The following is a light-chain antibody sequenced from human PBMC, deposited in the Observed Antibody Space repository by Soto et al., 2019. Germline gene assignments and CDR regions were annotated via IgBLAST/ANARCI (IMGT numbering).Light chain of an antibody. CDR3: QQYSTYTPRT. V-gene: IGKV1-5*03. Sequence: IPITEAPSTRSASVGDWVTITCRASQSISIWLAWYQQKPGKAPKILIYKASSLESGVPSRFSGSGSGTEFTLTISSLQPDDFATYYCQQYSTYTPRTFGQGTKVDIK. CDR1: QSISIW. CDR2: KAS. J-gene: IGKJ1*01.